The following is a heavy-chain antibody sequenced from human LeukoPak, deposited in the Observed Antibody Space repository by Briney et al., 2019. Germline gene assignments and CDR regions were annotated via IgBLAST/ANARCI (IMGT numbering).Heavy chain of an antibody. CDR3: ARDGGEGDNSAFDI. D-gene: IGHD3-16*01. CDR2: TRNKARGYTT. Sequence: GGSLRLSCAASGVTLSDHHMDWVRQAPGKGLEWVGRTRNKARGYTTEYAASVKGRFTISRDDSVYLQMKSLKTEDTAVYFCARDGGEGDNSAFDIWGQGTVVTVSS. J-gene: IGHJ3*02. V-gene: IGHV3-72*01. CDR1: GVTLSDHH.